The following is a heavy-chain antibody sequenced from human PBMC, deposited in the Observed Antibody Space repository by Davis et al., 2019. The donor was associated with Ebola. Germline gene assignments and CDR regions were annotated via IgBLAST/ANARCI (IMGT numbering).Heavy chain of an antibody. V-gene: IGHV3-9*01. J-gene: IGHJ4*02. CDR3: AKDSQENRIAVAPSDFDY. Sequence: SLKISCAASGFSFADYAMHWVRHAPGKGLEWVSGISWNSNSIGYAGSVKGRFTISRDNAKDSLYLQMNSLRAEDTALYYCAKDSQENRIAVAPSDFDYWGQGTLVTVSS. CDR1: GFSFADYA. D-gene: IGHD6-19*01. CDR2: ISWNSNSI.